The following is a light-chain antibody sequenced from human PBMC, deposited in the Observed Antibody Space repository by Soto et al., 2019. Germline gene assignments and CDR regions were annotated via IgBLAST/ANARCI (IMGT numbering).Light chain of an antibody. CDR2: GAS. CDR1: QSVSSN. V-gene: IGKV3-15*01. J-gene: IGKJ2*01. Sequence: EIVMTQSPATLSVSPGERATLSCRASQSVSSNLAWYQQKPGQAPRLLIYGASTRATGIPARFSGSGSGTEFTLTISSLQSEDFAIYRCQQYNNWPPLYTFGQGTRLEIK. CDR3: QQYNNWPPLYT.